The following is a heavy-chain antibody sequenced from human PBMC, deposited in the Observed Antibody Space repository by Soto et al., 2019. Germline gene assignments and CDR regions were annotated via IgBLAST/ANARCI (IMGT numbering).Heavy chain of an antibody. V-gene: IGHV3-30*18. CDR3: AKDRMGAGVRGYFDY. Sequence: VQLVESGGGVVQPGRSLRLSCAGSGFTFSAYGMDWVRQAPGKGLEWVAVISYDGSNKYYADSVKGRFTISRDNSKNTLYLQMNSLRAEDMAVYYCAKDRMGAGVRGYFDYWGQGTLVTVSS. J-gene: IGHJ4*02. D-gene: IGHD3-10*01. CDR1: GFTFSAYG. CDR2: ISYDGSNK.